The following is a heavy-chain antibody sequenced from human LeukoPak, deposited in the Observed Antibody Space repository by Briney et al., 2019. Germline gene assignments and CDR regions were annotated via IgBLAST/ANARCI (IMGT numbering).Heavy chain of an antibody. CDR2: IYYSGST. CDR3: ARQSRDGDYIAKLFDY. V-gene: IGHV4-39*01. J-gene: IGHJ4*02. CDR1: GGSISSSSYY. D-gene: IGHD4-17*01. Sequence: SETLSLTCTVSGGSISSSSYYWGWIRQPPGKGLEWIGSIYYSGSTYYNLSLKSRVTISVDTSKSQFSLKLSSVTAADTAVYYCARQSRDGDYIAKLFDYWGQGTLVTVSS.